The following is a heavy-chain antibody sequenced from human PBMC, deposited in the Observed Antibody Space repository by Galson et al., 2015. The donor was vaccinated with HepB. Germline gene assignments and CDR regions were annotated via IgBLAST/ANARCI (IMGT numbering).Heavy chain of an antibody. D-gene: IGHD3-10*01. V-gene: IGHV5-51*01. CDR2: IYPGDSDT. J-gene: IGHJ6*02. CDR1: GYSFTSYW. CDR3: ARRGGISGDYYGSGSYPRDYYYYGMDV. Sequence: QSGAEVKKPGESLKISCKGSGYSFTSYWIGWVRQMPGKGLEWMGIIYPGDSDTRYSPSFQGQVTISADKSISTAYLQWSSLKASDTAMYDCARRGGISGDYYGSGSYPRDYYYYGMDVWGQGTTVTVSS.